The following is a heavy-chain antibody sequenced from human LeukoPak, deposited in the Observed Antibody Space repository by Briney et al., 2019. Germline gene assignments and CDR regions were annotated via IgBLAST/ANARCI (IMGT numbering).Heavy chain of an antibody. CDR1: GYTFTGYY. CDR3: ARDHYGDLPYDY. J-gene: IGHJ4*02. D-gene: IGHD4-17*01. CDR2: INPNSGGT. Sequence: ASVRVSCKASGYTFTGYYMHWVRQAPGQGLEWMGWINPNSGGTNYAQKFQGRVTMTRDTSISTAYMELSRLRSDDTAVYYCARDHYGDLPYDYWGQGTLVTVSS. V-gene: IGHV1-2*02.